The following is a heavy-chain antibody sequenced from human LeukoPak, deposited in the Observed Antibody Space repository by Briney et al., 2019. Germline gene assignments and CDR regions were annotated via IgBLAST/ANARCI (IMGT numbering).Heavy chain of an antibody. J-gene: IGHJ5*02. CDR1: GYTFNDYY. CDR2: ISAYNGNT. CDR3: ARGLRAVRGVRRSWFDP. D-gene: IGHD3-10*01. V-gene: IGHV1-8*02. Sequence: GASVKVSCKASGYTFNDYYIHWVRQAPGQGLEWTGWISAYNGNTNYAQKFQGRVTMTRNTSISTAYMELSSLRSEDTAVYYYARGLRAVRGVRRSWFDPWGQGTLVTVSS.